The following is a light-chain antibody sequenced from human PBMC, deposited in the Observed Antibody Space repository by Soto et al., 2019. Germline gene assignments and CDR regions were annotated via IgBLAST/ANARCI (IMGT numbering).Light chain of an antibody. CDR1: QAVPNN. Sequence: DIHFTQSPSFLSASVSYRVTITCRPSQAVPNNMAWYQQKPGKPPKLLIYEESTLHSGVPSRFSGRKSGTQFTLTIDSLQPEDFATYYCQQVKSYPRTFGGGTKVDNK. CDR2: EES. CDR3: QQVKSYPRT. J-gene: IGKJ4*01. V-gene: IGKV1-9*01.